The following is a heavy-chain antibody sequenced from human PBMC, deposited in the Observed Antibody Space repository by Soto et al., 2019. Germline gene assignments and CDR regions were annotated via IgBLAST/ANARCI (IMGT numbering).Heavy chain of an antibody. CDR3: AREKGYISGPKNFDY. V-gene: IGHV4-30-4*01. Sequence: TSETLSLTCTVSGASISSGDYFWSWIRQSPGKGLQWIGYIYDSGSSYYNPSLKSRVTMSVDTSKNQFSLKLSSVTAADTAVYYCAREKGYISGPKNFDYWGQGTLVTAPQ. D-gene: IGHD5-12*01. CDR2: IYDSGSS. CDR1: GASISSGDYF. J-gene: IGHJ4*02.